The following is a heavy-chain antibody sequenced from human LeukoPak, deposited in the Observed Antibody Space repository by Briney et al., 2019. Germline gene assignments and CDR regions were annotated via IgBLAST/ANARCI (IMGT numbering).Heavy chain of an antibody. Sequence: PSETLSLACAVYGGSFSGYYWSWIRQPPGKGLERIGEINHSGSTNYNPSLKSRVTISVDTSKNQFSLKLSSVTAADTAVYYCAREYYDARLDYWGQGTLVTVSS. V-gene: IGHV4-34*01. CDR3: AREYYDARLDY. CDR1: GGSFSGYY. D-gene: IGHD3-22*01. J-gene: IGHJ4*02. CDR2: INHSGST.